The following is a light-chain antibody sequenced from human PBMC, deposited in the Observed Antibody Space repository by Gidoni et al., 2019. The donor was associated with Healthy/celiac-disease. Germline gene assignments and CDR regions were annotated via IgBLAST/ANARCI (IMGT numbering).Light chain of an antibody. J-gene: IGKJ2*01. V-gene: IGKV1-5*03. CDR2: KAS. CDR3: QQYNSYPT. CDR1: QSMSSW. Sequence: DIQTTQSPSTLSASVGARVTITCRASQSMSSWLAWYQQKPGKAPKLLIYKASSLESGVPSRFSGSGSGTEFTLTISSLQPDDFATYYCQQYNSYPTFXQXTKLEIK.